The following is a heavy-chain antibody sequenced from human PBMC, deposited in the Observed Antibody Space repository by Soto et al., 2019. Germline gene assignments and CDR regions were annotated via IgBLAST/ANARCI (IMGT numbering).Heavy chain of an antibody. CDR2: IIPILGTP. CDR1: GGTFNNYA. D-gene: IGHD1-26*01. V-gene: IGHV1-69*01. CDR3: AKDREVGAGYYCYGMDV. Sequence: QVKLVQSGAEVKKPGSSVKVSCRASGGTFNNYAINWVRQAPGQGLEWMGGIIPILGTPNDEPKFLGRITISADVSTNTVYMERSSLRSDDTAVYYCAKDREVGAGYYCYGMDVWGQGTRVTVSS. J-gene: IGHJ6*02.